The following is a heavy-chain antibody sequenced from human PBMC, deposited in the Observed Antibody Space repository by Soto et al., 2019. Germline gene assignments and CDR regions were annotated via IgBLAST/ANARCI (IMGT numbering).Heavy chain of an antibody. V-gene: IGHV6-1*01. CDR1: GDRGSSNSAS. CDR2: TYYRSKWYN. CDR3: ARLVGLRYYHGMDV. Sequence: SQTLPRTCSISGDRGSSNSASSTYIKHSPSRGLEWLGRTYYRSKWYNDYAVSVKSRITINPDTSKNQFSLQLNSVTPEDTAVYYCARLVGLRYYHGMDVWGQGTAVTVSS. D-gene: IGHD6-6*01. J-gene: IGHJ6*02.